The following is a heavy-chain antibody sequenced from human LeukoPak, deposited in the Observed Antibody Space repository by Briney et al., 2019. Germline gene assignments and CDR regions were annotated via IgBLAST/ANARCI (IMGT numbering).Heavy chain of an antibody. CDR3: ARDRGGNSSSNYYHYFLDV. CDR2: IIPILGIA. CDR1: GGTFSSYT. V-gene: IGHV1-69*04. Sequence: GASVKVSCKASGGTFSSYTISWVRQAPGQGLEWMGRIIPILGIANYAQKFQGRVTLTADKSTRTAYMELSRLRSEDTPGYYCARDRGGNSSSNYYHYFLDVWGKGATGTVS. D-gene: IGHD6-6*01. J-gene: IGHJ6*03.